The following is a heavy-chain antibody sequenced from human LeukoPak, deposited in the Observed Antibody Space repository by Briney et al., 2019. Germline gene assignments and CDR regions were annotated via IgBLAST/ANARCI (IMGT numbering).Heavy chain of an antibody. CDR1: GFTFSSYA. V-gene: IGHV3-30-3*01. D-gene: IGHD1-26*01. J-gene: IGHJ4*02. CDR3: ARAISGNYVFDY. CDR2: ISYDGNNK. Sequence: GGPLRLSCAASGFTFSSYAMHWVRQAPGKGLEWVAVISYDGNNKYYADSVKGRFTISRDNSKNTLYLQMNSLRAEDTAVYYCARAISGNYVFDYWGQGTLVTVSS.